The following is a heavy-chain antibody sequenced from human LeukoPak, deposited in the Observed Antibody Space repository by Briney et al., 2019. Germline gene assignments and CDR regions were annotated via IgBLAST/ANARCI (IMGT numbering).Heavy chain of an antibody. CDR2: IKQDGSEI. Sequence: KAGGSLRLSCAASGFTFSSYWMSWVRQAPGRGLEWVANIKQDGSEIHYVDSVKGRFTISRDNAKNSLYLQMNSLRAEDTAVYYCARDKPDYDLSIGSRFDPWGQGTLVTVSS. CDR1: GFTFSSYW. J-gene: IGHJ5*02. CDR3: ARDKPDYDLSIGSRFDP. V-gene: IGHV3-7*01. D-gene: IGHD3-3*01.